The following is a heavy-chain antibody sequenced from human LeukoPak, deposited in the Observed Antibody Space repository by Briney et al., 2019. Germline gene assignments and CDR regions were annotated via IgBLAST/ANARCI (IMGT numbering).Heavy chain of an antibody. CDR3: AREGRSLYDKWSDP. Sequence: PSKTLSLTCTVSGGSISSYYWSCIRQPPGKGLEWIGYIYYSGSTNYNPSLKSRVTISVDTSKNQFSLKLSSVTGAYTAVFYVAREGRSLYDKWSDPWGQGTLATVSS. CDR2: IYYSGST. J-gene: IGHJ5*02. V-gene: IGHV4-59*01. D-gene: IGHD3-16*01. CDR1: GGSISSYY.